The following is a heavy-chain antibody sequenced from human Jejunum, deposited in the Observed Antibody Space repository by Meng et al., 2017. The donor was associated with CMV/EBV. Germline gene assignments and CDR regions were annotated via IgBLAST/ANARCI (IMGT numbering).Heavy chain of an antibody. CDR1: GASVSSGSYF. CDR2: IYYSGDT. D-gene: IGHD6-6*01. J-gene: IGHJ6*02. V-gene: IGHV4-61*01. CDR3: ARVVLYHYGMDV. Sequence: VSGASVSSGSYFWSWIRQPPGKGLESIGYIYYSGDTNYNASLKSRATISVDTSKNQFSLRLTSVTAADTAVYYCARVVLYHYGMDVWGHGTTVTVPS.